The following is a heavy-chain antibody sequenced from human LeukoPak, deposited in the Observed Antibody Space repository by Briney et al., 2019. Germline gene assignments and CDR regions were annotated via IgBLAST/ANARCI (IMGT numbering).Heavy chain of an antibody. J-gene: IGHJ6*02. Sequence: SETLSLTCAVSGCSFSSYYWSWVRQPPGKGLEWIGYIYYSGSTKYNPSLKSRGSTSVDTYDNHFSLKHSSVITADTPVYYCAGARVSHVYYYYGMDVWGQGTTVTVSS. V-gene: IGHV4-59*01. CDR2: IYYSGST. CDR3: AGARVSHVYYYYGMDV. CDR1: GCSFSSYY.